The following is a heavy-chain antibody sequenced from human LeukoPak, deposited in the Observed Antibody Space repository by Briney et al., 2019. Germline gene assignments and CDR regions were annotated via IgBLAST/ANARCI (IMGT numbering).Heavy chain of an antibody. D-gene: IGHD6-25*01. V-gene: IGHV3-7*01. CDR1: GFIFSSNW. Sequence: GGSLRLSCAASGFIFSSNWMAWVRQAPGKGLEWVANIKHDGSEKFYVDSVEGRFTISRDNAKKSLLLQMNSLRAEDTAVYYCGRGLVYNSGWYWYFDFWGRGTLVTVSS. J-gene: IGHJ2*01. CDR3: GRGLVYNSGWYWYFDF. CDR2: IKHDGSEK.